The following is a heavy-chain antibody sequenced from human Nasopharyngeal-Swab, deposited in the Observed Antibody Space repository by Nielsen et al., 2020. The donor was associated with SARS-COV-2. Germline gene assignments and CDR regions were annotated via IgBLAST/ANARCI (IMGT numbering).Heavy chain of an antibody. D-gene: IGHD5-18*01. CDR2: IYYSGST. J-gene: IGHJ3*02. CDR1: GGSISSYY. CDR3: TRGGGSWIQLWLSAFAI. Sequence: SQTLSLTCTVSGGSISSYYWSWIRQPAGNGLEWIGYIYYSGSTNYNPSLKSRVTISVDTSKNQFSLKLSSVTAADTAVYYCTRGGGSWIQLWLSAFAIWGQGTMVTVSS. V-gene: IGHV4-59*13.